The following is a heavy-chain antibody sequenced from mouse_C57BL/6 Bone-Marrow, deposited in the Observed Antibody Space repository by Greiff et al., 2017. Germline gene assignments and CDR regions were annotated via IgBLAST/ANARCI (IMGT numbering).Heavy chain of an antibody. CDR1: GYTFTSYW. J-gene: IGHJ2*01. CDR2: IDPSDSET. Sequence: QVQLQQPGAELVRPGSSVKLSCKASGYTFTSYWMHWVKQRPIQGLEWIGNIDPSDSETHYNQKFKDKATLTVDKASSTAYMQLSSLTSEDSAVYYCTRLIYCYGSSYGDYWGQGTTLTVSS. V-gene: IGHV1-52*01. CDR3: TRLIYCYGSSYGDY. D-gene: IGHD1-1*01.